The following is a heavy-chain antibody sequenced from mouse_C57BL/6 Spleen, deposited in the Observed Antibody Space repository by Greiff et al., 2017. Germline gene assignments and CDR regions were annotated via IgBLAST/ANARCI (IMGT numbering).Heavy chain of an antibody. J-gene: IGHJ1*03. CDR2: INPSNGGT. V-gene: IGHV1-53*01. CDR1: GYTFTSYW. CDR3: AKGPYGNYLWYFDV. Sequence: QVQLQQPGTELVKPGASVKLSCKASGYTFTSYWMHWVKQRPGQGLEWIGNINPSNGGTNYNEKFKSKATLTVDKSSSTAYMQLSRLTSEDSAVYYCAKGPYGNYLWYFDVWGTGTTVTVSS. D-gene: IGHD2-10*02.